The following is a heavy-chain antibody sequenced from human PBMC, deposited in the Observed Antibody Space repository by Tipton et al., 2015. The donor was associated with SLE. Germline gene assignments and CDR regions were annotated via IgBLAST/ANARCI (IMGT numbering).Heavy chain of an antibody. CDR2: IYNSGTT. CDR3: AGERQHLDGTENKFDI. D-gene: IGHD6-13*01. J-gene: IGHJ3*02. Sequence: TLSLTCNVSGGSVSSGADYWSWIRQPAGKGLEWIGYIYNSGTTYYNPSLKSRVTISVDTSKNQFSLKLSSVTAADTAVYYSAGERQHLDGTENKFDIWGQGTMVTVSS. V-gene: IGHV4-61*09. CDR1: GGSVSSGADY.